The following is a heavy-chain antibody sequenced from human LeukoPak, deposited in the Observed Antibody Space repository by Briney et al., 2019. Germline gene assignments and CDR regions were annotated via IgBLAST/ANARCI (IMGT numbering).Heavy chain of an antibody. Sequence: SETLSLTCTVSGDSITNYYWTWIRQPAGKGLEWIGRGYSSGSASYNPSLSSRVPMSVDTSKNHFSLTVSSVTAADTAVYYCTTQSGSYFSWGQGTLVTVSS. CDR2: GYSSGSA. CDR1: GDSITNYY. V-gene: IGHV4-4*07. D-gene: IGHD1-26*01. J-gene: IGHJ4*02. CDR3: TTQSGSYFS.